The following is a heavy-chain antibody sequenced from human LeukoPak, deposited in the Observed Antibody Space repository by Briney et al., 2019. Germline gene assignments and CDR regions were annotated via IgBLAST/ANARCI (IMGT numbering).Heavy chain of an antibody. J-gene: IGHJ4*02. D-gene: IGHD3-3*01. CDR3: ARSPAYDFWSGYYVYFDY. CDR2: INHSGST. CDR1: GGSFSGYY. V-gene: IGHV4-34*01. Sequence: SETLSLTCAVYGGSFSGYYWSWIRQPPGKGLERIGEINHSGSTNYNPSLKSRVTISVDTSKNQFSLKLSSVTAADTAVYYCARSPAYDFWSGYYVYFDYWGQGTLVTVSS.